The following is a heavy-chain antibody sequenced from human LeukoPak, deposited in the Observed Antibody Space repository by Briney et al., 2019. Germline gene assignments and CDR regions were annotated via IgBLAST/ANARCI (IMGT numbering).Heavy chain of an antibody. D-gene: IGHD2-15*01. CDR1: GYSFTTYG. CDR3: ARGLIGNCDGGSCSTFDY. CDR2: ISAYNGNT. V-gene: IGHV1-18*01. J-gene: IGHJ4*02. Sequence: ASVQVSFKASGYSFTTYGISWVRQAPGQGLEWMGWISAYNGNTNYAQKFQGRLTMTTDTSTTTAYMELRSLTSDDTAVYYCARGLIGNCDGGSCSTFDYWGQGTLVTVSS.